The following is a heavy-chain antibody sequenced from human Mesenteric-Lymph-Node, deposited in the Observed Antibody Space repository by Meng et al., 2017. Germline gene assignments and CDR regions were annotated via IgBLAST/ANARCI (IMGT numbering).Heavy chain of an antibody. D-gene: IGHD2-15*01. CDR2: INPSGGST. Sequence: ASVKVSCKASGYTFTSYYMHWVRQAPGQGLEWMGIINPSGGSTSYAQKFQGRVTMTRDTSTSTVYMELSSLRSEDTAVYYCARDPGSGYCSGGSCYGAFDIWGQGTMVTVSS. CDR1: GYTFTSYY. J-gene: IGHJ3*02. V-gene: IGHV1-46*01. CDR3: ARDPGSGYCSGGSCYGAFDI.